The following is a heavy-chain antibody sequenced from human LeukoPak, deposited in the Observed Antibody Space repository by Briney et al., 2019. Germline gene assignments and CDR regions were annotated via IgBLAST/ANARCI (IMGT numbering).Heavy chain of an antibody. J-gene: IGHJ6*03. CDR1: GGSISSYY. V-gene: IGHV4-59*01. CDR2: IQYSGST. CDR3: ARVSWFPGTSYYYMDV. D-gene: IGHD1-1*01. Sequence: SETLSLTCTVSGGSISSYYWSWIRQPPGKGLEWVGYIQYSGSTNYNPSLKSLVTISVDTSKNQFSLKLSSVTAADTAVYYCARVSWFPGTSYYYMDVWDKGTTVTVSS.